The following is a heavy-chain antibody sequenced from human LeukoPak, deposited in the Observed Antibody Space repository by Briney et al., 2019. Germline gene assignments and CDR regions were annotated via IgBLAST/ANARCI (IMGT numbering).Heavy chain of an antibody. Sequence: ASVKVSCKASGYTFIGYGIGWVQQAPGQGLEWMGWISAHNGDTKYAQKFQGRVTMTTDTSTSTADMELRSLRVDDTAVYFCAREGGNFEFPLWGQGTMVTVSS. CDR2: ISAHNGDT. V-gene: IGHV1-18*01. J-gene: IGHJ3*01. CDR1: GYTFIGYG. CDR3: AREGGNFEFPL. D-gene: IGHD1-1*01.